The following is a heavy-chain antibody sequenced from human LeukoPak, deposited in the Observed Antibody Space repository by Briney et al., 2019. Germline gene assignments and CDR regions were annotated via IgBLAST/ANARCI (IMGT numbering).Heavy chain of an antibody. Sequence: GGSLRLSCAASGFTFDDYAMHWVRQAPGKGLEWVSGISWNSGSIGYADSVKGRFTISRDNAKNSLYLQMNSLRAEDTALYYCAKLGYDSSGLFDYWGQGTLVTVSS. CDR2: ISWNSGSI. CDR1: GFTFDDYA. D-gene: IGHD3-22*01. CDR3: AKLGYDSSGLFDY. V-gene: IGHV3-9*01. J-gene: IGHJ4*02.